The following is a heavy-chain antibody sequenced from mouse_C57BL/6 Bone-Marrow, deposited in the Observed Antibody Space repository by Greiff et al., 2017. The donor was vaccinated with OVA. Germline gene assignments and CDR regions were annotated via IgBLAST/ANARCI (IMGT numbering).Heavy chain of an antibody. CDR3: ASQYYGSRY. Sequence: EVMLVESGGGLVKPGGSLTLSCAASGFTFSSYALSWVRQTPEKRLEWVATISDGGSYTYYPDNVKGRFTISRDNAKNNLYLQMSHLKSEDTAMDYCASQYYGSRYWGQGTTLTVSS. CDR1: GFTFSSYA. CDR2: ISDGGSYT. V-gene: IGHV5-4*03. D-gene: IGHD1-1*01. J-gene: IGHJ2*01.